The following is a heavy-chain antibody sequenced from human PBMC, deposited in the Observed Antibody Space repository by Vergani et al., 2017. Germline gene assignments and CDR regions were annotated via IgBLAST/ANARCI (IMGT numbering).Heavy chain of an antibody. D-gene: IGHD6-19*01. CDR3: ARDRGQIGSSVPREGYFDY. V-gene: IGHV1-69*08. Sequence: QVQLVQSGAEVKKPGSSVKVSCKASGGTFSSYTISWVRQAPGQGLEWMGRIIPILGIANYAQKFQGRVTITADKSTSTAYMELSSMRSEDTAVYYCARDRGQIGSSVPREGYFDYWGQGNLVTVSS. CDR1: GGTFSSYT. CDR2: IIPILGIA. J-gene: IGHJ4*02.